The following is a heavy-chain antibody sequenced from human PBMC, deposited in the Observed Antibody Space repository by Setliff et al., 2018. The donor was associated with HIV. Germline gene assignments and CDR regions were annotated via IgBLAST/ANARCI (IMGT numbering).Heavy chain of an antibody. CDR1: GGSLTNYY. D-gene: IGHD2-8*01. CDR2: IVDSGST. Sequence: SETLSLTCTLYGGSLTNYYWTWIRQSPEKGLEWIGEIVDSGSTNYSPSLESRVTISLDTSKKQFSLRLNSVTAADTGVYYCARAPSCADSWCYMYYYYYYGMDVWGLGTTVTVSS. J-gene: IGHJ6*01. V-gene: IGHV4-34*12. CDR3: ARAPSCADSWCYMYYYYYYGMDV.